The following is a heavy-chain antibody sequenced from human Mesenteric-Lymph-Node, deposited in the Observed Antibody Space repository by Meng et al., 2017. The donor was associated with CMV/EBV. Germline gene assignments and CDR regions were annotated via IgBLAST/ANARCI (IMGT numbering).Heavy chain of an antibody. V-gene: IGHV4-59*01. J-gene: IGHJ6*02. CDR3: ARVTDFWSGYYGYYYYAMDV. Sequence: GSLRLSCTVSGGSISSYYWSWIRQPPGKGLEWIGYIYYSGSINYNPSLKSRVTISVDTSKNQFSLKLTSVTAADTAVYYCARVTDFWSGYYGYYYYAMDVWGQGTTVTVSS. CDR1: GGSISSYY. D-gene: IGHD3-3*01. CDR2: IYYSGSI.